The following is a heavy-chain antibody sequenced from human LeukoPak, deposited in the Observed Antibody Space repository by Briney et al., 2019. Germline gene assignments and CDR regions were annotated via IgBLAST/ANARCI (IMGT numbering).Heavy chain of an antibody. CDR3: ARDSSHTSYSSGWYPRGGWYHGMDV. CDR1: GDSISSYY. Sequence: PSETLSLTCTVSGDSISSYYWSWIRQPPGKGLEWIGYIYYSGSTKYNPSLRSRVTISVDTSKNQFSLKLTSVTAADTAVYYCARDSSHTSYSSGWYPRGGWYHGMDVWGQGTTVTVSS. CDR2: IYYSGST. J-gene: IGHJ6*02. V-gene: IGHV4-59*01. D-gene: IGHD6-19*01.